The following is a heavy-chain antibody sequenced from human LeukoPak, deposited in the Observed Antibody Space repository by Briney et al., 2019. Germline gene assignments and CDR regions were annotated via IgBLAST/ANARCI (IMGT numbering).Heavy chain of an antibody. J-gene: IGHJ4*02. Sequence: GGSLRLSCAASGFTFSSYEMNWVRQAPGKGLEWVSYISSSGSTIYYADSVKGRFTISRDNAKNSLYLQMNSLRAEDTAVYYCARVAEEMATPFDYWGQGTLVTVSS. CDR1: GFTFSSYE. D-gene: IGHD5-24*01. CDR3: ARVAEEMATPFDY. CDR2: ISSSGSTI. V-gene: IGHV3-48*03.